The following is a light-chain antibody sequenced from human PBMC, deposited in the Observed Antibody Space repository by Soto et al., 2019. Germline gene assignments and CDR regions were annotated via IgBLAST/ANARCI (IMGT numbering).Light chain of an antibody. CDR2: QNL. CDR3: AAWDDSLSGRV. J-gene: IGLJ2*01. Sequence: QSALTQPRSVSGSPGQSVTISCTGTSSDVGGYDYVSWYQHHPGKAPKLLIYQNLQRPSGVPDRFSGSKSGTSASLAISGLRSEDEADYYCAAWDDSLSGRVFGGGTKLTVL. CDR1: SSDVGGYDY. V-gene: IGLV2-11*01.